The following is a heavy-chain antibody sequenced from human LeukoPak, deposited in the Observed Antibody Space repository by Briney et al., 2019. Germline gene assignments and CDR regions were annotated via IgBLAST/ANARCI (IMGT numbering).Heavy chain of an antibody. Sequence: PSKTLSLTCTVSGGSISSYYWSWIRQPAGKGLEWIGRIYTSGSTNYNPSLKSRVTMSVDTSKNQFSLKLSSVTAADTAVYYCARDLYYDFWSGYPRGFDPWGQGTLVTVSS. CDR1: GGSISSYY. CDR3: ARDLYYDFWSGYPRGFDP. V-gene: IGHV4-4*07. J-gene: IGHJ5*02. CDR2: IYTSGST. D-gene: IGHD3-3*01.